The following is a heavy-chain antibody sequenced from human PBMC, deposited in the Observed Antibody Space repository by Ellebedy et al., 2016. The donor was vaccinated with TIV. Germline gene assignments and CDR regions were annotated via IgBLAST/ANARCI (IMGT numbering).Heavy chain of an antibody. CDR3: TRVQWTDSCYPDY. CDR2: IKQDGSKM. D-gene: IGHD3/OR15-3a*01. J-gene: IGHJ4*02. Sequence: GESLKISCAGSGFTFRDYWMSWVRLSPGKGLEWVASIKQDGSKMYYVDSVKGRFTASKDNAADSLFLQMNSLRVEDTAVYYCTRVQWTDSCYPDYWGQGALVTVSS. CDR1: GFTFRDYW. V-gene: IGHV3-7*01.